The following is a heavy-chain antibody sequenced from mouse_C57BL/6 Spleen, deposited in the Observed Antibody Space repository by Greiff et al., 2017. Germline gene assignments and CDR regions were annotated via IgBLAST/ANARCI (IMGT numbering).Heavy chain of an antibody. CDR2: IHPNSGST. CDR3: ARGGHGNFYWYFDV. CDR1: GYTFTSYW. Sequence: QVQLQQPGAELVKPGASVKLSCKASGYTFTSYWMHWVKQRPGQGLEWIGMIHPNSGSTNYNEKFKSKATLTVDKSSSTAYMQLSSLTSEDSAVYYCARGGHGNFYWYFDVWGTGTTVTVSS. J-gene: IGHJ1*03. D-gene: IGHD2-1*01. V-gene: IGHV1-64*01.